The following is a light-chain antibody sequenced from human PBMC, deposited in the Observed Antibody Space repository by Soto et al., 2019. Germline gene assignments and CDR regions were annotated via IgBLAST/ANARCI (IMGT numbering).Light chain of an antibody. CDR2: GMS. Sequence: DIQMTQSPSSLSASVGDRVTITCRASQRISSYLNWYQQKPGKAPKLLIYGMSNFQSGVPSRFSGRGSWTDFTLTISSLQPEDFATYYCQQSYSIPDTFGQGTKLEIK. J-gene: IGKJ2*01. CDR1: QRISSY. CDR3: QQSYSIPDT. V-gene: IGKV1-39*01.